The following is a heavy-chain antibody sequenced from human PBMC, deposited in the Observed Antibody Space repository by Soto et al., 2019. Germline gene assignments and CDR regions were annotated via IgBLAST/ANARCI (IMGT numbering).Heavy chain of an antibody. Sequence: EVQVVESGGDLVEPGGSLRLSCVTSGFMFNSAWMSWVRQAPGKGLEWVARIKSTKDGGARDYAAPVNGRFSISRGDSKSPVYMQMKSLRAEDTALYYCAEGRDDLWGQGTRVTASS. V-gene: IGHV3-15*01. CDR1: GFMFNSAW. CDR2: IKSTKDGGAR. CDR3: AEGRDDL. D-gene: IGHD2-15*01. J-gene: IGHJ4*02.